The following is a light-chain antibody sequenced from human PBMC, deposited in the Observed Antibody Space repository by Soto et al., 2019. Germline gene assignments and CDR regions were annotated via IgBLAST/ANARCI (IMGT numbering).Light chain of an antibody. CDR1: QTISTY. CDR2: AAS. Sequence: DIQMTQSPSALSASVGDRVTITCRASQTISTYLNWYQQKPGKAPKLLIYAASTLKSGVPSRFSGSGSGTDFPLTISSLQPEDFATYYCQQSLGIPYTFGQGTRLEIK. CDR3: QQSLGIPYT. J-gene: IGKJ2*01. V-gene: IGKV1-39*01.